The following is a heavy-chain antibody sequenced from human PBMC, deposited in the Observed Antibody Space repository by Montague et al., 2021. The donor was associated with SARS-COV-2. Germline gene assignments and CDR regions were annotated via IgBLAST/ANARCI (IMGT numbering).Heavy chain of an antibody. J-gene: IGHJ6*02. CDR3: ANFRRTQLLFGTLYYGMDV. Sequence: SETLSLTCAVYGGSLSGYYWSWIRQPPGEGLEWVAEISHSGSTSYNPSLKSRVAISVDTSKNHFTLRLSSVTAADTAVYYCANFRRTQLLFGTLYYGMDVWGQGTTVTVSS. CDR2: ISHSGST. CDR1: GGSLSGYY. V-gene: IGHV4-34*01. D-gene: IGHD2-2*01.